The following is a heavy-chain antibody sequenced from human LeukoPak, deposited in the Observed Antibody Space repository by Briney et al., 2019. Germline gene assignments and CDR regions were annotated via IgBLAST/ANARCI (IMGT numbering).Heavy chain of an antibody. D-gene: IGHD2-15*01. CDR1: GGSISSGDYY. CDR2: IYYSGST. CDR3: ARASLAGPVVVTAFDY. V-gene: IGHV4-30-4*01. Sequence: SETLSLTCTVSGGSISSGDYYWSWIRQPPGKGLEWIGYIYYSGSTYYNPSLKRQVTISVDTSKNQFSLKLSSVTAADTAVYYCARASLAGPVVVTAFDYWGQGTLVTVSS. J-gene: IGHJ4*02.